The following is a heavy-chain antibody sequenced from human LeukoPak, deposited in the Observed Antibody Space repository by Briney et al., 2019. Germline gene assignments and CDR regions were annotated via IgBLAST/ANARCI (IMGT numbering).Heavy chain of an antibody. V-gene: IGHV1-69*01. CDR1: GGTFSSYA. D-gene: IGHD6-13*01. CDR3: ARASAAGPDFDY. Sequence: ASMKVSCKASGGTFSSYAISWVRQAPGQGLEWMGGIIPIFGTANYAQKFQGRVTITADESTSTAYMELSSLRSEDTAVYYCARASAAGPDFDYWGQGTLVTVSS. J-gene: IGHJ4*02. CDR2: IIPIFGTA.